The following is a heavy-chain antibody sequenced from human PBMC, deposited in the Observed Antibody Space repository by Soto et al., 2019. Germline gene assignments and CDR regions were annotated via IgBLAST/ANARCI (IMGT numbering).Heavy chain of an antibody. CDR3: ARVRREYDNSGPVDY. Sequence: SETLSLTCAVSGGSMSSGDYSWNWIRQPPGKGLEWIGYIYYGGSTYNNPSLQSRVTMSLDRSRNQFSLKLNSVTAADTAVYYCARVRREYDNSGPVDYWGQGTLVTGSS. J-gene: IGHJ4*02. CDR1: GGSMSSGDYS. V-gene: IGHV4-30-2*01. CDR2: IYYGGST. D-gene: IGHD3-22*01.